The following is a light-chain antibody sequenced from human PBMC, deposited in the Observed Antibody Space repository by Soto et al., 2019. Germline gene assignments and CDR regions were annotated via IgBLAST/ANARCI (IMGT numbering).Light chain of an antibody. CDR1: SSDVGTYNY. J-gene: IGLJ1*01. V-gene: IGLV2-14*01. CDR2: EVS. Sequence: QSALTQPASVSGSPGQSITISCTGTSSDVGTYNYVSWYQQHPGKAPKLMIYEVSNRPSGVSNRFSGSKSGNTAFLTISGLQAEDEADYFCSSYTSSSLYVFGTGTKVTVL. CDR3: SSYTSSSLYV.